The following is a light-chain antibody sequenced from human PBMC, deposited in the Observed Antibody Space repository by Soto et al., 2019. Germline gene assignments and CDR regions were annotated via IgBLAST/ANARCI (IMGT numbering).Light chain of an antibody. Sequence: EIVLTQSPGTLSLSPGERATVSCRAIESVSSNYLAWYQQKPGQAPRLLIYGASSRATGIPDRFSGSGSGRDFTLTISRLEPEDFAVYYCQQYGSSPPITFGQGTRLEIK. CDR3: QQYGSSPPIT. CDR1: ESVSSNY. V-gene: IGKV3-20*01. CDR2: GAS. J-gene: IGKJ5*01.